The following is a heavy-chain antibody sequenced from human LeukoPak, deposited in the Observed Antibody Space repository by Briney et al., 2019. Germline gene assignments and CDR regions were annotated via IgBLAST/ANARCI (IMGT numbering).Heavy chain of an antibody. CDR3: ARVGITMIRGLDF. J-gene: IGHJ4*02. CDR2: ISWNSGRI. D-gene: IGHD3-10*01. V-gene: IGHV3-9*01. Sequence: PGGSLRLSCAASGFTFDDYAMHWVRQAPWKGLEWVSGISWNSGRIDYADSVKGRFTISRDNAKNSLYLQMNSLRTDDTALYYCARVGITMIRGLDFWGQGTLVTVSS. CDR1: GFTFDDYA.